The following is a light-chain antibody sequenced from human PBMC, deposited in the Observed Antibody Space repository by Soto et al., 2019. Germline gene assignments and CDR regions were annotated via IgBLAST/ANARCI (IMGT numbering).Light chain of an antibody. V-gene: IGLV2-14*01. J-gene: IGLJ2*01. CDR3: SSYTATNTVI. Sequence: QSVLTQPASVSGSPGQSITISCTGTSSDVRGYNYVSWYQQHPGKAPKLMIYEVSNRPSGVSNRFSGSKSGNTASLTISGLQAEDEADYYCSSYTATNTVIFGGGTKLTVL. CDR2: EVS. CDR1: SSDVRGYNY.